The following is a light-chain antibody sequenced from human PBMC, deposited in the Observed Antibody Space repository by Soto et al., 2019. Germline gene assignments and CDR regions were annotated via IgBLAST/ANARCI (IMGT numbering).Light chain of an antibody. CDR1: HSLRTNS. Sequence: EVVLTQSPGTLSLSLGESTTLACRSSHSLRTNSLVWYQQNQGQAPRLLISGVYSRAAGIPDRFSGSGSGTDFTLTISRLEPEDFAVYYCQQYDTSPRTCGQGTRWIS. CDR2: GVY. J-gene: IGKJ1*01. V-gene: IGKV3-20*01. CDR3: QQYDTSPRT.